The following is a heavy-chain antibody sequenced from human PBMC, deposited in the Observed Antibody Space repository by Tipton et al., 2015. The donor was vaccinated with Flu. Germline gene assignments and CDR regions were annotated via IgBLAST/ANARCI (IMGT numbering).Heavy chain of an antibody. CDR3: ARTFGSGTYYRMVFDY. CDR2: SHHSGTT. V-gene: IGHV4-38-2*01. CDR1: GDSIGGAYY. Sequence: TLSLTCSVSGDSIGGAYYWGWIRQPPGKGLEWIGNSHHSGTTYYYNPSLNSRVTISVDTSKNQFSLRLSSVTAADTAVYYCARTFGSGTYYRMVFDYWGQGTLVTVSS. D-gene: IGHD3-10*01. J-gene: IGHJ4*02.